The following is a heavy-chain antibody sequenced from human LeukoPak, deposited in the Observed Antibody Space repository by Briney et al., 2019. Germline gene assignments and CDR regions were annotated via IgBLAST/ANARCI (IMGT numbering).Heavy chain of an antibody. CDR3: ARGGLISFLVAVGATTLDY. Sequence: ASVKVSCKASGYTFTSYYMHWVRQAPGQGLEWMGIINPSCGSTSYAQKFQGRVTMTRDTSTSTVYMELSSLRSEDTAVYYCARGGLISFLVAVGATTLDYWGQGTLVTVSS. J-gene: IGHJ4*02. V-gene: IGHV1-46*01. CDR2: INPSCGST. CDR1: GYTFTSYY. D-gene: IGHD1-26*01.